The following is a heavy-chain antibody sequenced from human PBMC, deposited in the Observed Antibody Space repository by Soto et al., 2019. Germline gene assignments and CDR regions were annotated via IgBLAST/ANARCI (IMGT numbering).Heavy chain of an antibody. CDR3: AESHAARYYFDY. D-gene: IGHD2-15*01. V-gene: IGHV3-23*01. CDR1: GFTFSSYA. Sequence: EVQLLESGGGLVQPGGSLRLSCAASGFTFSSYAMSWVRQAPGKGLEWVSAISGSGTSTYYTDSVKGRFTISRDNSRNTLYQQMNSLRAEDTAVYYCAESHAARYYFDYWGQGTLVTVSS. J-gene: IGHJ4*02. CDR2: ISGSGTST.